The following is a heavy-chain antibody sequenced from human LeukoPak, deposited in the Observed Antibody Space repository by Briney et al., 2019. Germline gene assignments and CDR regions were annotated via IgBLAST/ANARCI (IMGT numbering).Heavy chain of an antibody. CDR3: AGGENWRRSRDNWFDP. V-gene: IGHV1-69*01. Sequence: GASVKVSCKASGGTFSSYAISWVRQAPGQGLEWMGGIIPIFGTANYAQKFQGRVTITADESTSTAYMELSSLRSEDTAVYYCAGGENWRRSRDNWFDPWGQGTLVTVSS. D-gene: IGHD2-2*01. CDR1: GGTFSSYA. CDR2: IIPIFGTA. J-gene: IGHJ5*02.